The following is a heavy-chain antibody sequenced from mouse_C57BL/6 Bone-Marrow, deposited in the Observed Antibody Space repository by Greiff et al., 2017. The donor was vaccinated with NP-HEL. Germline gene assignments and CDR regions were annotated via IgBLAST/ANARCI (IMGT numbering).Heavy chain of an antibody. CDR1: GFNIKDDY. V-gene: IGHV14-4*01. CDR2: IDPENGDT. J-gene: IGHJ4*01. D-gene: IGHD2-1*01. Sequence: VQLQQSGAELVRPGASVKLSCTASGFNIKDDYMHWVKQRPEQGLEWIGWIDPENGDTEYASKFQGKATITADTSSNTAYLQLSSLTSEDTAVYYCTKDYGNPDYFDYWGQGTSVTVSS. CDR3: TKDYGNPDYFDY.